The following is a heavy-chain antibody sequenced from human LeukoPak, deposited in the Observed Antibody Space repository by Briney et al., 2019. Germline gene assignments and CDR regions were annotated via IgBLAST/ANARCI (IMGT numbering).Heavy chain of an antibody. CDR1: GFTFISYW. V-gene: IGHV3-74*01. D-gene: IGHD5-24*01. J-gene: IGHJ4*02. Sequence: GGSLRVSCAASGFTFISYWMQWVRQVLGKGLVWVSRINNDGSGTTYADSVKGRFTISRDNAKNTLSLQMNSLRDEDTAVYYCARDEDGPGALIEYWGQGALVTVSS. CDR2: INNDGSGT. CDR3: ARDEDGPGALIEY.